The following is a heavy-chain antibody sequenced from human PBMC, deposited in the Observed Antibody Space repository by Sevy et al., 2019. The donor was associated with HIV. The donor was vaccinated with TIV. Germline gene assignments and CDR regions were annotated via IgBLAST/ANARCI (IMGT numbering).Heavy chain of an antibody. CDR3: ARVPTYYFGSGTYFDY. J-gene: IGHJ4*02. V-gene: IGHV1-18*01. CDR1: GYTFGSNG. CDR2: IGVYNGNS. D-gene: IGHD3-10*01. Sequence: ASVKVSCKASGYTFGSNGIAWVRQAPGQGLQWMGWIGVYNGNSNYAQNLRDRVTMTTDTSTSTAYMELKSLRSDDTAVYYCARVPTYYFGSGTYFDYWGQGTLVTVSS.